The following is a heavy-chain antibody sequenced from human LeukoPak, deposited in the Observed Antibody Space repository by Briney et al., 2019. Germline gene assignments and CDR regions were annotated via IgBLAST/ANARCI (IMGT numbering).Heavy chain of an antibody. Sequence: ASVKVSCKASGYTFTSYGISWVRQAPGQGLEWMGWINPNSGGTNYAQKFQGRVTMTRDTSISTAYMELSRLRSDDTAVYYCARVRHRSYFDYWGQGTLVTVSS. CDR2: INPNSGGT. V-gene: IGHV1-2*02. J-gene: IGHJ4*02. CDR1: GYTFTSYG. CDR3: ARVRHRSYFDY.